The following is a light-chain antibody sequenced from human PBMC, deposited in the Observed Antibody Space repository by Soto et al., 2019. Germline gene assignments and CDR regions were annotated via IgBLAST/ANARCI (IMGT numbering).Light chain of an antibody. V-gene: IGLV1-44*01. CDR3: AAWDDSLNGVV. J-gene: IGLJ2*01. CDR1: SSNIGSNT. CDR2: RNN. Sequence: QSVLTQPPSASGTPGQRVSISCSGSSSNIGSNTVSWYQQLPGSAPKLLMYRNNQRPSGVPDRFSGSKSGTSASLAISGLQSEDEADYYCAAWDDSLNGVVFGGGTKLTVL.